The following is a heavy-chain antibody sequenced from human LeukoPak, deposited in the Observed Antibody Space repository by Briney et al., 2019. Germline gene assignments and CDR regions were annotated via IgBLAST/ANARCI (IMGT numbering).Heavy chain of an antibody. J-gene: IGHJ5*01. CDR1: GDSVSTNSAT. CDR2: TYYRSKWNN. CDR3: ARLVGASWFDS. V-gene: IGHV6-1*01. D-gene: IGHD1-26*01. Sequence: PSQTLSLTCAISGDSVSTNSATWTWLRQSPSRGLEWLGRTYYRSKWNNDYVVSMKSRITINPDASKNQFSLQLNSVTPEDTAVYYCARLVGASWFDSWGQGTLVTVSS.